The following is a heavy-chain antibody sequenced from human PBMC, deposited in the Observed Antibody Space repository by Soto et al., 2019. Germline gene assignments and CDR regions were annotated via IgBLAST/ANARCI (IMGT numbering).Heavy chain of an antibody. V-gene: IGHV3-53*01. CDR1: GFTFSSND. Sequence: EVQLVESGGGLIQPGGSLRISCAASGFTFSSNDMNWVRQAPGKGLEWVSLIYSSGSTSYADSVKGRFTISRDNSKNTLYLQMSSLRAEDTAVYYCATRPLLPGAPWGQGTMVTVSS. D-gene: IGHD3-22*01. J-gene: IGHJ3*01. CDR2: IYSSGST. CDR3: ATRPLLPGAP.